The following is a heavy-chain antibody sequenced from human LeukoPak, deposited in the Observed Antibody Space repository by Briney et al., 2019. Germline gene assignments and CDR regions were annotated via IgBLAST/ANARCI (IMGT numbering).Heavy chain of an antibody. CDR2: INHSGST. CDR3: ARTGYSSGYSFDY. D-gene: IGHD6-19*01. V-gene: IGHV4-34*01. CDR1: GGSFSGYY. J-gene: IGHJ4*02. Sequence: SETLSLTCAVYGGSFSGYYWSWIRQPPGKGLEWIGEINHSGSTNYNPSLKSRVTISVDTSKNQFSLKLSSVTAADTAVYYCARTGYSSGYSFDYWGQGTLVTVSS.